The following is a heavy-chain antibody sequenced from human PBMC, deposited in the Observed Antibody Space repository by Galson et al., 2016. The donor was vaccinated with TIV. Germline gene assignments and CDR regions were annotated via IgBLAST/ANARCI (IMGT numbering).Heavy chain of an antibody. V-gene: IGHV5-51*01. CDR3: ARTLRNDWSDGKDGSLGP. D-gene: IGHD1-1*01. J-gene: IGHJ5*02. Sequence: QSGAEVKKPGQSLKISCKGSGYDFNNYWIVWMRQMPGKGLEWMGLIFPGDSDTRYNPSFRGQVTISADKSLTTAYVQWSSLKATDTAMYYCARTLRNDWSDGKDGSLGPWGQGTLVIVSS. CDR1: GYDFNNYW. CDR2: IFPGDSDT.